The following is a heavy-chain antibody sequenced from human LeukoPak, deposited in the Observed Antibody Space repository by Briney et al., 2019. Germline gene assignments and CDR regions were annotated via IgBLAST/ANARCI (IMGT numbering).Heavy chain of an antibody. J-gene: IGHJ3*02. CDR3: ARDADWAYDAFDI. D-gene: IGHD3-9*01. V-gene: IGHV6-1*01. Sequence: SQTLSLTCAISGDSVSVKSDVWNWIRQSPSRGLEWLGRTYYRSKWINDYSTSVKSRIIISPDTSKNQFSLHLNSVTPEDTAVYYCARDADWAYDAFDIWGQGTMVTVSS. CDR2: TYYRSKWIN. CDR1: GDSVSVKSDV.